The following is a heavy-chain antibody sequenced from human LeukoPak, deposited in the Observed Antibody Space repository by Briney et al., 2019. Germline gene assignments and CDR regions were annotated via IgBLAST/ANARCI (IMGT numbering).Heavy chain of an antibody. CDR2: IIPIFGTA. Sequence: SVKVSCKASGGTFSSYAISWVRQAPGQGLEWMGGIIPIFGTANCAQKFQGRVTMTRDTSTSTVYMELSSLRSEDTAVYYCARDRDYGDYSGYAFDIWGQETMVTVSS. CDR1: GGTFSSYA. J-gene: IGHJ3*02. V-gene: IGHV1-69*05. D-gene: IGHD4-17*01. CDR3: ARDRDYGDYSGYAFDI.